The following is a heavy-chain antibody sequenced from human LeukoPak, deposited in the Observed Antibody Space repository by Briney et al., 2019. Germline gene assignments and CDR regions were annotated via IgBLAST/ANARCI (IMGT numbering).Heavy chain of an antibody. J-gene: IGHJ4*02. D-gene: IGHD5-18*01. Sequence: SETLSLTCAVYGGSFSGYYWSWIRQPPGKGLEWIGEINHSGSTNYNPSLKSRVTISVDTSKNQFSLKLSSVTAADTAVYYCARHAVRGYSYGPTYYFDYWGQGTLVTVSS. V-gene: IGHV4-34*01. CDR2: INHSGST. CDR3: ARHAVRGYSYGPTYYFDY. CDR1: GGSFSGYY.